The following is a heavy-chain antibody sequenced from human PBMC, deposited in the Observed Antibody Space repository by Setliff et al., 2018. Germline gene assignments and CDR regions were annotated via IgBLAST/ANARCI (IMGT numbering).Heavy chain of an antibody. Sequence: SETLSLTCTVYGASFSNYYWGWVRQPPEERLEWIAEFDHSGTTKYNPSLMGRVTISVDTSKNQFSLRLSSVTAADTAVYHCRFWSGYLKNDFWGQGTLVTVSS. V-gene: IGHV4-34*01. CDR3: RFWSGYLKNDF. J-gene: IGHJ4*02. D-gene: IGHD3-3*01. CDR2: FDHSGTT. CDR1: GASFSNYY.